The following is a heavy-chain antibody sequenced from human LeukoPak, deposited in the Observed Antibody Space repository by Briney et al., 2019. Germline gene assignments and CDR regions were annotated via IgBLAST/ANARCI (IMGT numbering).Heavy chain of an antibody. Sequence: GGSLRLSCAAPGSTFSSYSMTRVRQAPGKVLERDSSISSSSSLIYYAASVKGRFTISSDNAKNSRDLEMNILRAEDTAVYYCAREAGPYTGFDYWGQGTLVTVSS. CDR2: ISSSSSLI. CDR1: GSTFSSYS. D-gene: IGHD3-16*01. CDR3: AREAGPYTGFDY. V-gene: IGHV3-21*01. J-gene: IGHJ4*02.